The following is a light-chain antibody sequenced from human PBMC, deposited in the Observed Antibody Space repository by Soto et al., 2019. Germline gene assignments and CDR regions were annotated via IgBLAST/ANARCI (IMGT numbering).Light chain of an antibody. J-gene: IGKJ5*01. Sequence: DAQMTQCPFSLSACEGCSLIINCRASQTVTSYLNWYQQKPGKAPKLLIYAASTLQSGVPSRFSGSGSGTEFTLTISSLQPEDFATYYCKQSYRTPNFGKGQRREIK. CDR2: AAS. CDR1: QTVTSY. CDR3: KQSYRTPN. V-gene: IGKV1-39*01.